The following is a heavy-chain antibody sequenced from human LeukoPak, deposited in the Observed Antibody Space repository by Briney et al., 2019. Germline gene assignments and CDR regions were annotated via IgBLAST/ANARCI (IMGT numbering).Heavy chain of an antibody. CDR2: INHSGNT. J-gene: IGHJ6*03. Sequence: SETLPLTCAVYGGSLNAYYWTWIRQTPGKGLEWIGEINHSGNTNYNPSLESRVTISADTSKNQFSLNLGSVTAADTAIYYCARGLRFIQGPGYYYMDVWGKGTTVTVSS. CDR3: ARGLRFIQGPGYYYMDV. V-gene: IGHV4-34*01. D-gene: IGHD3-16*02. CDR1: GGSLNAYY.